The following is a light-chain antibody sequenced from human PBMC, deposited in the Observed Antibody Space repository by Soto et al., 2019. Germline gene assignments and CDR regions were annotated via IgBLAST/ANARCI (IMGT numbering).Light chain of an antibody. J-gene: IGKJ2*01. Sequence: DIVMTQSPLSLPVTPGEPASISCRSSQSLLHSNGYNYLDWYLQKPGQSPQLLIYLGSNRASGDPDRFGGSGSGTDFTLKISRVEAEDVGVYYCMQALQTPMYTFGQGTKLEIK. CDR2: LGS. CDR1: QSLLHSNGYNY. CDR3: MQALQTPMYT. V-gene: IGKV2-28*01.